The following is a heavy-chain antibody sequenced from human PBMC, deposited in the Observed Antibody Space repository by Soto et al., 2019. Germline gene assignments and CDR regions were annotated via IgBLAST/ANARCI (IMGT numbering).Heavy chain of an antibody. Sequence: QVQLQQWGAGLLKPSETLSLTCAVYGGSFSGYYWSWIRQPPGKGLEWIGEINHSGSTNYNPSLKSRVTIAVDTSKNQFSLKLSSVTAADTAVYYCARVPRGRVVVAAKGPYYYYYYMDVWGKGTTVTVSS. CDR3: ARVPRGRVVVAAKGPYYYYYYMDV. V-gene: IGHV4-34*01. D-gene: IGHD2-15*01. J-gene: IGHJ6*03. CDR2: INHSGST. CDR1: GGSFSGYY.